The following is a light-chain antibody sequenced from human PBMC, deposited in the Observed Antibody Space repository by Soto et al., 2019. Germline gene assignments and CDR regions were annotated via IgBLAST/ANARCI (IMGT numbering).Light chain of an antibody. Sequence: DIQMTQSPSTLSGSVGDRVTITCRASQTISSWLAWYQQKPGKAPKLLIYKASTLKSGVPSRFGGSGSGTEFTLSISSLQPEDFATYYCQQCYWHWTVGQGTKVDIK. CDR3: QQCYWHWT. CDR1: QTISSW. V-gene: IGKV1-5*03. J-gene: IGKJ1*01. CDR2: KAS.